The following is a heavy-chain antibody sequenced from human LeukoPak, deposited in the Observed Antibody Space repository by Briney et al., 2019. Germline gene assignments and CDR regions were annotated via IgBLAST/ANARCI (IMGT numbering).Heavy chain of an antibody. CDR1: GGSFSGYY. CDR3: ARDRGNNYGFTYDF. D-gene: IGHD5-18*01. V-gene: IGHV4-34*01. Sequence: SETLSLTCAVYGGSFSGYYWSWIRQPPGKGLEWIGEINHSGSTNYNPSLKSRVTISVDTSKNQFSLKLSSVAAADTAVYYCARDRGNNYGFTYDFWGQGTLVTVSS. J-gene: IGHJ4*02. CDR2: INHSGST.